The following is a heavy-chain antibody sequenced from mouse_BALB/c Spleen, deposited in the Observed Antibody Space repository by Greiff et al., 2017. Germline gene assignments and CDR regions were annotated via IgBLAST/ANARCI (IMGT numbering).Heavy chain of an antibody. CDR2: ISSGSSTI. Sequence: EVKVVESGGGLVQPGGSRKLSCAASGFTFSSFGMHWVRQAPEKGLEWVSYISSGSSTIYYADTVKGRFTISRDNPKNTLFLQMTSLRSEDTAMYYCARLKITTVVAEAMDYWGQGTSVTVSS. CDR1: GFTFSSFG. J-gene: IGHJ4*01. D-gene: IGHD1-1*01. CDR3: ARLKITTVVAEAMDY. V-gene: IGHV5-17*02.